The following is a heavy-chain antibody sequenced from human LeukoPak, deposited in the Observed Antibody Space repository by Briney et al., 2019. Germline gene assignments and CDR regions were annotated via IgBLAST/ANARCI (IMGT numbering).Heavy chain of an antibody. J-gene: IGHJ5*02. CDR2: IYYSGST. V-gene: IGHV4-39*01. CDR1: GGSISSSYYY. D-gene: IGHD3-3*01. CDR3: ARGHIYYDFWSGYFWFDP. Sequence: SETLSLTCTVSGGSISSSYYYWGWIRQPPGKGLEWIGSIYYSGSTYYNPSLKSRVTISVDTSKNQFSLKLRSVTAADTAVYYCARGHIYYDFWSGYFWFDPWGQGTLVTVSS.